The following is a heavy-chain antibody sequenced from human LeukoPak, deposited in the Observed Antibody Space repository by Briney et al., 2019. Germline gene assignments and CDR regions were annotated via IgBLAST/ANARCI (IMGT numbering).Heavy chain of an antibody. Sequence: GGSLRLSCAASGFTFSSYGMHWVRQAPGKGLEWVAAISYDGNYKYYADSVKGRFTISRDNSKNTLYLQMNSLRAEDTAVYYCARQTSGVGYLAFDIWGQGTMVTVSS. CDR1: GFTFSSYG. V-gene: IGHV3-30*03. CDR2: ISYDGNYK. D-gene: IGHD1-26*01. CDR3: ARQTSGVGYLAFDI. J-gene: IGHJ3*02.